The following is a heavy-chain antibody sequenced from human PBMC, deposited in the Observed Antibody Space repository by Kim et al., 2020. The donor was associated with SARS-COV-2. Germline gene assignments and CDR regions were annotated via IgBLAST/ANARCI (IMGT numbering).Heavy chain of an antibody. CDR2: IKQDGSEK. CDR3: ARDARYGSGSYENDY. D-gene: IGHD3-10*01. CDR1: GFTFSSYW. V-gene: IGHV3-7*03. Sequence: GGSLRLSCAASGFTFSSYWMSWVRQAPGKGLEWVANIKQDGSEKYYVDSVKGRFTISRDNAKNSLYLQMNSLRAEDTAVYYCARDARYGSGSYENDYWGQGTLVTVSS. J-gene: IGHJ4*02.